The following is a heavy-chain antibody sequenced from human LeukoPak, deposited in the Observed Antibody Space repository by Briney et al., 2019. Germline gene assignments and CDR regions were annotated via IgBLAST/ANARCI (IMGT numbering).Heavy chain of an antibody. CDR1: GFTFDDYA. V-gene: IGHV3-9*01. J-gene: IGHJ6*03. CDR3: ARGLQLAPYYYYYMDV. Sequence: GGSLRLSCAASGFTFDDYAMHWVRQAPGKGLEWVSGISWNSGRIGYVDSVKGRFTISRDNAKNSLYLQMNSLRAEDTALYYCARGLQLAPYYYYYMDVWGKGTTVTVSS. CDR2: ISWNSGRI. D-gene: IGHD6-6*01.